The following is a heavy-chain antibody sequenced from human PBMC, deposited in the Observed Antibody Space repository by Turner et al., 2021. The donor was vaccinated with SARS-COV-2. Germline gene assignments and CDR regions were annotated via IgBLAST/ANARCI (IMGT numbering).Heavy chain of an antibody. V-gene: IGHV3-11*01. Sequence: QVQLVESGGGLVKPGGSLRLSCAASGFSFSDYYMSWIRQAPGKGLEWVSGFMWDGKKIGYADSVKGRFTISRDNGKNSLYLEMNSLRAEDTALYFCARDLKPGGADVWGQGTMVTVSS. CDR3: ARDLKPGGADV. CDR1: GFSFSDYY. CDR2: FMWDGKKI. J-gene: IGHJ6*02. D-gene: IGHD4-17*01.